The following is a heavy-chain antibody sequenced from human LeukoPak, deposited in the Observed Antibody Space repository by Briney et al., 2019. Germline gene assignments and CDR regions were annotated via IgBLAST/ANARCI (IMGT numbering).Heavy chain of an antibody. D-gene: IGHD3-9*01. Sequence: GRSLRLSCAASGFTFSSYAMHWVRQAPGKGLEWVAVISYDGSNKYYADSVKGRFTISRDNSKNTLYLQMNSLRAEDTAVYYCARDGGDILTDWGQGTLVTVSS. J-gene: IGHJ4*02. CDR1: GFTFSSYA. CDR3: ARDGGDILTD. CDR2: ISYDGSNK. V-gene: IGHV3-30*04.